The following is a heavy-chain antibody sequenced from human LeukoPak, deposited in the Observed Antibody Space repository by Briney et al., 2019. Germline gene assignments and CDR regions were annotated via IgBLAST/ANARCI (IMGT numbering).Heavy chain of an antibody. CDR1: GDSVSNNIAA. D-gene: IGHD1-26*01. CDR3: AGARIDSGSYYFDY. CDR2: TYYRSKWCN. J-gene: IGHJ4*02. V-gene: IGHV6-1*01. Sequence: SQTLSLTFAISGDSVSNNIAAWNWVRQSPSRGLEWLGRTYYRSKWCNDYAASVKSRITINPDTSKNQFSLQVNSVTPEDTAVYYCAGARIDSGSYYFDYWGQGTLVTVSS.